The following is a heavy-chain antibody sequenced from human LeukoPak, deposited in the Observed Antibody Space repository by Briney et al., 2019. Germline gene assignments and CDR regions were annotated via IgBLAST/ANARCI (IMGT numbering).Heavy chain of an antibody. CDR1: GFPLSSYA. V-gene: IGHV3-23*01. CDR2: ISGSDGGR. D-gene: IGHD2-2*01. J-gene: IGHJ6*02. CDR3: ARDRDCSSTSCYYYYYYGMDV. Sequence: GGSLRLSCAASGFPLSSYAMSWVRHAPGKGLEWVSAISGSDGGRYYADSVKGRYTISRDNSKNTLYLQMNSLRAEDTAVDYCARDRDCSSTSCYYYYYYGMDVWGQGTTVTVSS.